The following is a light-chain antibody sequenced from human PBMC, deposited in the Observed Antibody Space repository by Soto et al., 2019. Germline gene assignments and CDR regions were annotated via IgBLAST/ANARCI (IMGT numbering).Light chain of an antibody. CDR1: SSDVGGYNY. Sequence: QSALTQPASVSGSPGQSITISCTRTSSDVGGYNYVSWYQQHPGKAPKLMIYDVSNRPSGVSNRFSGSKSGNTASLTISGLQAEDEDDYYCCSYTSSSTVVFGGGTKLTVL. CDR3: CSYTSSSTVV. CDR2: DVS. J-gene: IGLJ2*01. V-gene: IGLV2-14*01.